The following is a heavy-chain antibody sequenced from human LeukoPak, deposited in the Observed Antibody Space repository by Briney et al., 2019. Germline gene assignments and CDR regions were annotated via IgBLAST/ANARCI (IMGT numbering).Heavy chain of an antibody. Sequence: GGSLRLSCAASGFTFSSYATSWVRQAPGKGLEWVSAISGSGGSTYYADSVKGRFTISRDNSKNTLYLQMNSLRAEDTAVYYCAKDMVVPAAPTGVDYWGQGTLVTVSS. V-gene: IGHV3-23*01. CDR3: AKDMVVPAAPTGVDY. CDR2: ISGSGGST. D-gene: IGHD2-2*01. J-gene: IGHJ4*02. CDR1: GFTFSSYA.